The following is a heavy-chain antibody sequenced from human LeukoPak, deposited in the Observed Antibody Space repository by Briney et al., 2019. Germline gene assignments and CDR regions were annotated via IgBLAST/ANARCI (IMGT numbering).Heavy chain of an antibody. D-gene: IGHD4-23*01. CDR3: ARTRSKNYGGNSLFFYFDY. V-gene: IGHV4-30-4*01. CDR2: IYYSGST. CDR1: GGSISSGDYY. J-gene: IGHJ4*02. Sequence: PSQTLSLTCTVSGGSISSGDYYGSWIRQPPGKGPWCVWYIYYSGSTYYNPSLKSRVTISVDTSKNQFSLKLSSVTAADTAVYYCARTRSKNYGGNSLFFYFDYWGQGTLVTVSS.